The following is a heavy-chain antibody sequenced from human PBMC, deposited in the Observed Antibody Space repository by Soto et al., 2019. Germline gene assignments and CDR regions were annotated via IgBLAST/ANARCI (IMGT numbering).Heavy chain of an antibody. CDR3: SKDRARRHYYYYGMDV. CDR1: GFTFSSYG. V-gene: IGHV3-30*18. Sequence: GGSLRLSCAASGFTFSSYGMHWVRQAPGKGLEWVAVISYDGSNKYYADSVKGRFTISRDNSTNTLYLLMISLRAEDAAVYYCSKDRARRHYYYYGMDVWGQGTTVTVSS. J-gene: IGHJ6*02. CDR2: ISYDGSNK. D-gene: IGHD6-6*01.